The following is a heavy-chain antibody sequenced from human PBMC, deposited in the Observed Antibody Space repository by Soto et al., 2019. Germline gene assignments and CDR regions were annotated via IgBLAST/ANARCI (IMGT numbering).Heavy chain of an antibody. V-gene: IGHV1-2*02. Sequence: ASVQVSCKASGYTFTGYYMHWVRQAPGQGLEWMGWINPNSGGTNYAQKFQGRVTMTRDTSISTAYMELSRLRSDDTAVYYCARALYSGYDSPFDYWGQGTLVTVSS. CDR3: ARALYSGYDSPFDY. CDR2: INPNSGGT. CDR1: GYTFTGYY. D-gene: IGHD5-12*01. J-gene: IGHJ4*02.